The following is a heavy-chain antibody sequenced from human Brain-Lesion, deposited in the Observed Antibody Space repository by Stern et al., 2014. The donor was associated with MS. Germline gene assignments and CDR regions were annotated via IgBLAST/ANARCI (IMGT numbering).Heavy chain of an antibody. V-gene: IGHV3-30-3*01. D-gene: IGHD2-8*01. CDR2: IWHDEDNH. J-gene: IGHJ4*02. Sequence: VQLVESGGGVVQRGGCLRLSCAASGFTFSRHVMQWVRQAPGKGLEWAAVIWHDEDNHDYAEQENGRFTNSRDNSNTPRPLQMNSLRAEDTAVYYCVREDGDFDYWGQGTLVTFSS. CDR1: GFTFSRHV. CDR3: VREDGDFDY.